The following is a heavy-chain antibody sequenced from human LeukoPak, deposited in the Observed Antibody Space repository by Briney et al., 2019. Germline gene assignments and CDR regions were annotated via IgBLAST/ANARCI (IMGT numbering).Heavy chain of an antibody. CDR3: ARHGDYGLDYFDY. CDR2: IYYSGST. J-gene: IGHJ4*02. CDR1: GGSISSYY. V-gene: IGHV4-59*08. D-gene: IGHD4-17*01. Sequence: SETLSLTCTVSGGSISSYYWSWIRQPPGKGLEWIGYIYYSGSTNYNPSLKSRVTISVDTSKNQFSLKLSSVTAADTAVYYCARHGDYGLDYFDYWGQGTLVTVS.